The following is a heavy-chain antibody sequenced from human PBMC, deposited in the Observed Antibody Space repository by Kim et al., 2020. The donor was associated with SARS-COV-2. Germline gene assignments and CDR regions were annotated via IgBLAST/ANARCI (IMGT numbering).Heavy chain of an antibody. CDR2: GGT. D-gene: IGHD4-4*01. Sequence: GGTNYAQKFQGRVTMTRDKSISTAYMELSRLRSDDTAVYYCAGSRNFYFDYWGQGTLVTVSS. V-gene: IGHV1-2*02. CDR3: AGSRNFYFDY. J-gene: IGHJ4*02.